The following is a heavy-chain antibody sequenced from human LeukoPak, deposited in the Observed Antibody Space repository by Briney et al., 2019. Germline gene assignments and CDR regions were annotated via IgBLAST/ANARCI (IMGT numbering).Heavy chain of an antibody. V-gene: IGHV1-2*02. Sequence: ASVKVSCKASGYTFTGYYMHWVRQAPGQGLEWMGWINPNSGGTNYAQKFQGRVTMTRDTSISTAYMELSRLRSDDTAVYYCAREEVQLSPWHSYYYGMDVWGQGTTVTVSS. D-gene: IGHD3-16*02. J-gene: IGHJ6*02. CDR1: GYTFTGYY. CDR3: AREEVQLSPWHSYYYGMDV. CDR2: INPNSGGT.